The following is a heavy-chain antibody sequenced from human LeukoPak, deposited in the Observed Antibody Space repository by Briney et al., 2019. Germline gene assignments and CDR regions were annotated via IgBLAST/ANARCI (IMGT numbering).Heavy chain of an antibody. CDR2: IREDGTEK. CDR1: GFTFSGAW. CDR3: ARHVGISF. Sequence: GGSLRLSCTASGFTFSGAWMTWIRQAPGKGLEWVANIREDGTEKNYADSVKGRFTISRDNANNSLFLQMSNLRDDDTAIYYCARHVGISFWGQGTLVTVSS. D-gene: IGHD7-27*01. J-gene: IGHJ4*02. V-gene: IGHV3-7*01.